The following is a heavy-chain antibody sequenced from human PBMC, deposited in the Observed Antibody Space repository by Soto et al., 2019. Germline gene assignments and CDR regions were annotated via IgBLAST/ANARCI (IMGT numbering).Heavy chain of an antibody. CDR1: GFTFSSYS. J-gene: IGHJ4*02. V-gene: IGHV3-21*01. CDR2: ISSSSSYI. Sequence: EVQLVESGGGLVKPGGSLRLSCAASGFTFSSYSMNWVRQAPGKGLEWVSSISSSSSYIYYADSVKGRFTISRDNAKNSLYLQMNSLRAEDTAVYYCARESPRQQLAFDYWGQGTLVTVSS. D-gene: IGHD6-13*01. CDR3: ARESPRQQLAFDY.